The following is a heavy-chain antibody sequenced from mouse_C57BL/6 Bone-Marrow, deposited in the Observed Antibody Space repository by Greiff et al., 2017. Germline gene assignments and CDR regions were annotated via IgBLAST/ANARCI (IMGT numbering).Heavy chain of an antibody. Sequence: DVKLVESGGGLVQPGGSLKLSCAASGFTFSDYYMYWVRQTPEKRLEWVAYLSNGGGSTYYPDTVKGRFTISRDNAKNTLYLQMSRLKSEDTARYYCARLEGLLLFDYWGQGPTHTVSS. CDR1: GFTFSDYY. J-gene: IGHJ2*01. CDR2: LSNGGGST. V-gene: IGHV5-12*01. D-gene: IGHD1-1*01. CDR3: ARLEGLLLFDY.